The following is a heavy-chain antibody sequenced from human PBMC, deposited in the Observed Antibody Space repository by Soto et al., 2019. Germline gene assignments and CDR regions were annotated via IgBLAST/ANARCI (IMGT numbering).Heavy chain of an antibody. Sequence: EVQLVESGGGLVQPGGSLRLSCAASGFTFSSYWMHWVRQAPGKGLVWVSRINTNGSSTNYADSVKGRFTISRDNAKNTLYLQMNSLRAEDTAVYYCARLSRSSSVNFDYWGQGTLVTVSS. V-gene: IGHV3-74*01. J-gene: IGHJ4*02. CDR2: INTNGSST. CDR1: GFTFSSYW. CDR3: ARLSRSSSVNFDY. D-gene: IGHD6-6*01.